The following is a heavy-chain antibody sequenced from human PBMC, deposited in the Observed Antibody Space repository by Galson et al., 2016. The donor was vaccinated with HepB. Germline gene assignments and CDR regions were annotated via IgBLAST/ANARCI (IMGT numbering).Heavy chain of an antibody. D-gene: IGHD2/OR15-2a*01. CDR3: VRILFGFKGMDV. CDR1: GDSITGTNW. CDR2: ISRRGRP. V-gene: IGHV4/OR15-8*01. Sequence: ETLSLTCTVSGDSITGTNWWGWVRQTPGKGLEFIGEISRRGRPNYSPSLESRVTMSVDMPKNQFSLEVASVTAADTAVYYCVRILFGFKGMDVWGQGTTVTVSS. J-gene: IGHJ6*02.